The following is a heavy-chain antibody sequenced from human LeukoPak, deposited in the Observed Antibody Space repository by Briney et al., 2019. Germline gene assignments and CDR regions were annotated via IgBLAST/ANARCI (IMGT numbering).Heavy chain of an antibody. V-gene: IGHV4-39*07. D-gene: IGHD6-13*01. J-gene: IGHJ5*02. CDR2: IYHSGST. CDR1: GGSISSSYYY. CDR3: ARDRGSSSWYGFFGP. Sequence: SETLSLTCTVSGGSISSSYYYWGWIRQPPGKGLEWIGEIYHSGSTNYNPSLKSRVTISVDKSKNQFSLKLSSVTAADTAVYYCARDRGSSSWYGFFGPWGQGTLVTVSS.